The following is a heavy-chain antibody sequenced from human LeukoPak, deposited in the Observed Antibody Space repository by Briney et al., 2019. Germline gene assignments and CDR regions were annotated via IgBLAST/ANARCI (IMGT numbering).Heavy chain of an antibody. V-gene: IGHV1-69*13. J-gene: IGHJ4*02. CDR3: ARASLGATSRRPIDY. CDR2: IIPIFGTA. Sequence: GASVKVSCKASGGTFSSYAISWVRQAPGQGLEWMGGIIPIFGTANYAQKFQGRVTITADESTSTAYMELSSLRSEDTAVYYCARASLGATSRRPIDYWGQGTLVTVSS. D-gene: IGHD3-16*01. CDR1: GGTFSSYA.